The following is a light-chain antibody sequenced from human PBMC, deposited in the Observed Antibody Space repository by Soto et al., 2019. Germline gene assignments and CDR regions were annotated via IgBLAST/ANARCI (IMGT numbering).Light chain of an antibody. CDR2: LEGSGSY. CDR3: ETWDSNTYV. CDR1: SAHSSYI. J-gene: IGLJ1*01. Sequence: QAVVTQSSSASASLGSSVSLTCTLSSAHSSYIIAWHQQQPGKAPRYLMKLEGSGSYNKGSGVPDRFSGSSSGADRYLTISNLQFEDEADYYCETWDSNTYVFGTGTQLTVL. V-gene: IGLV4-60*02.